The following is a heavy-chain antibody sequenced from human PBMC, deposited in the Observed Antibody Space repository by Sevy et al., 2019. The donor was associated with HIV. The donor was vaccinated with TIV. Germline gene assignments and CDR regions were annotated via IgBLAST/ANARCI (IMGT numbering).Heavy chain of an antibody. CDR1: GFTFSDYY. J-gene: IGHJ5*02. V-gene: IGHV3-11*01. CDR3: ARGLVIPRESWFDP. D-gene: IGHD3-9*01. Sequence: GGSLRLSCAASGFTFSDYYMSWIRQAPGKGLEWVSYISSSGSTIYYAYSVKGRFTISRDNAKNSLYLQMNSLRAEDTAVYYCARGLVIPRESWFDPWGQGTLVTVSS. CDR2: ISSSGSTI.